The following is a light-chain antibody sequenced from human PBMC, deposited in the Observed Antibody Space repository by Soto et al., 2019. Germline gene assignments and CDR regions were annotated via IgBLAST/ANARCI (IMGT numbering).Light chain of an antibody. V-gene: IGKV3-15*01. J-gene: IGKJ1*01. Sequence: RVMTQSQATLSVSPGERATLSCRASQSVNSNLAWYQQKPGQAPRLLIYGGSTRATGITARFSGSGSGTEFTLTISSLQSEDFAVYYCQQHNNWPRTFGQGTKVDIK. CDR2: GGS. CDR3: QQHNNWPRT. CDR1: QSVNSN.